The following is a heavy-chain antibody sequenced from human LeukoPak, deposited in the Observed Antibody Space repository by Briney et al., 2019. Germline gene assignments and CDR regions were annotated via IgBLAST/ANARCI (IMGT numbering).Heavy chain of an antibody. Sequence: GGSLRLSCAASGFTFSSYWMSWVRQAPGKGLEWAANIKQDGSEKYYVDSVKGRFTISRDNAKNSLYLQMNSLRAEDTAVYYCARDSGYNGRGAFDHWGRGTLVTVSS. CDR2: IKQDGSEK. V-gene: IGHV3-7*01. D-gene: IGHD3-22*01. CDR1: GFTFSSYW. J-gene: IGHJ4*02. CDR3: ARDSGYNGRGAFDH.